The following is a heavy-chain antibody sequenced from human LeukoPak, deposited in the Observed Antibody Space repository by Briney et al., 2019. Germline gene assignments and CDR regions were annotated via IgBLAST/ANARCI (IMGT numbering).Heavy chain of an antibody. J-gene: IGHJ4*02. CDR2: ISGSGADT. D-gene: IGHD2-15*01. Sequence: GGSLRLSCAASRFTSSNYAMNWVRQAPGKGLEWVSAISGSGADTYYADSVKGRFTVSRDNSKNTLYLQMNSLRAEDTAIYFCAKELRRSPTYYFDYWGQGTLVTVSS. V-gene: IGHV3-23*01. CDR1: RFTSSNYA. CDR3: AKELRRSPTYYFDY.